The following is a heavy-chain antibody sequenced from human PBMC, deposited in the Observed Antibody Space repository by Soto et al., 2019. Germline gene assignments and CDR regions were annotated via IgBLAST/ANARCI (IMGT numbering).Heavy chain of an antibody. CDR2: IRGSGGST. CDR3: AADRDVLRVDDDAFDI. J-gene: IGHJ3*02. D-gene: IGHD2-8*01. CDR1: GFTFSSYA. V-gene: IGHV3-23*01. Sequence: GGPLRLSCAASGFTFSSYAMSWVRQAPGKGLAWVSAIRGSGGSTYYTDSGKGRFTISRDNSKNTLYLQMNSLRAEDTAVYYGAADRDVLRVDDDAFDIWGQGTMVTVSS.